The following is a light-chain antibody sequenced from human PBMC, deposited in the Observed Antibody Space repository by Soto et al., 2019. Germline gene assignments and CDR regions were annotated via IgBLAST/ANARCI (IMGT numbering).Light chain of an antibody. V-gene: IGKV1-27*01. J-gene: IGKJ1*01. CDR3: QKYGGAPWT. CDR2: SAI. Sequence: DIQMTQSPSSLSASVGDSVTITCRASEDISIFLAWYHQRPGKAPNLLVYSAIALQSGVPSRFSGSGAGTHFTLTSSGLQPEDFGTYYCQKYGGAPWTFGPGTKVE. CDR1: EDISIF.